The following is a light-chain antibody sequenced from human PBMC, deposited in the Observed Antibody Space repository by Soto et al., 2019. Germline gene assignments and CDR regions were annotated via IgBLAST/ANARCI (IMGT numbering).Light chain of an antibody. CDR3: MQATQPYT. V-gene: IGKV2-24*01. J-gene: IGKJ2*01. Sequence: DFVMTQTPLSSPVTLGQPASISCRFSQSLVHSDGNTYLSWLHQRPGQPPRLLIYMISIRFSGVPDRFSGSGAGTDFTLKISRVEAEDVGVYYCMQATQPYTFGQGTKLEIK. CDR2: MIS. CDR1: QSLVHSDGNTY.